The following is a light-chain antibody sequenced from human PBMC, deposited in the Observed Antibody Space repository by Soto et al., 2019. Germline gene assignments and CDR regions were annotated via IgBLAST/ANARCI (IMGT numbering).Light chain of an antibody. CDR2: GAS. CDR1: QSVSSSY. J-gene: IGKJ5*01. Sequence: IVLTQSPGTLSLSPGEGATLSCRASQSVSSSYLAWYQQKPGQAPRLLIYGASSRATGIPDRFSGSGSGTDFTLIISRLEPEDFAVYYCQQYGSSPPITFGQGTRLEIK. CDR3: QQYGSSPPIT. V-gene: IGKV3-20*01.